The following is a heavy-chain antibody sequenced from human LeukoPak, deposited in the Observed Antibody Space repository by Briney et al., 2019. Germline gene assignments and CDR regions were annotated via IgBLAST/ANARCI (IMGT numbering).Heavy chain of an antibody. D-gene: IGHD6-13*01. J-gene: IGHJ4*02. CDR1: GFSFSNFG. Sequence: GGSLRLSCAASGFSFSNFGMHWVRQAPGKGLEWVSAISGSGGSTYYADSVKGRFTISRDNSKNTLYLQMNSLRAEDTAVYYCAKAAGYSSSWYLDYWGQGTLVTVSS. CDR3: AKAAGYSSSWYLDY. V-gene: IGHV3-23*01. CDR2: ISGSGGST.